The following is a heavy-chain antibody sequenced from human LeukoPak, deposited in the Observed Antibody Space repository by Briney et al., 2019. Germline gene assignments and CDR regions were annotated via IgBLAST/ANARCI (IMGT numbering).Heavy chain of an antibody. J-gene: IGHJ4*02. Sequence: PGGSLRLSCAASGFTFSSYGMHWVRQAPGKGLEWVAVISYDGSNKYYADSVKGRFTISRDNSKNTLYLQMNSLRAEDTAVYYCARDRSVTTSFDYWGQGTLVTVSS. V-gene: IGHV3-30*03. D-gene: IGHD4-17*01. CDR1: GFTFSSYG. CDR3: ARDRSVTTSFDY. CDR2: ISYDGSNK.